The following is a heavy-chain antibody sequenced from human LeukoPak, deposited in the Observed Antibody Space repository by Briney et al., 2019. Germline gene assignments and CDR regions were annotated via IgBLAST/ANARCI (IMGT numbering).Heavy chain of an antibody. CDR3: ARPYYDSSGYHDAFDI. CDR1: GGSMSSGGYS. V-gene: IGHV4-30-4*07. Sequence: SETLSLTCVVSGGSMSSGGYSWSWIRQPPGKGLEWIGYIYYSGTTYYNPSLKSRVTISVDTSKNQVSLKLSSVTAADTAVYYCARPYYDSSGYHDAFDIWGQGTMVTVSS. D-gene: IGHD3-22*01. CDR2: IYYSGTT. J-gene: IGHJ3*02.